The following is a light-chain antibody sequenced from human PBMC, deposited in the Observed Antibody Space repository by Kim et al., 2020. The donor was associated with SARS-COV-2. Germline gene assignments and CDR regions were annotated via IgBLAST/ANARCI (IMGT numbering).Light chain of an antibody. CDR2: DVS. CDR3: SSYTSSGTWV. Sequence: QSALTQPASVSGSPGQSITISYTGTSTDVGFYNYVSWYQQLPTKAPKLLIYDVSTRASGVSNRFSGSKSGNTASLTISGLQAEDEAHYYCSSYTSSGTWVFGGGTHLTVL. CDR1: STDVGFYNY. V-gene: IGLV2-14*03. J-gene: IGLJ3*02.